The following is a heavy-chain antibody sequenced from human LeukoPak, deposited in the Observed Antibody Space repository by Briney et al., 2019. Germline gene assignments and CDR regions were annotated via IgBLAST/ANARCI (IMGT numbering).Heavy chain of an antibody. J-gene: IGHJ4*02. CDR2: ISSSSGTI. V-gene: IGHV3-48*01. Sequence: GGSLRLSCAASGFTFSSYSMNWVRQAPGKGLEWVSYISSSSGTIYYADSVKGRFTISRDNAKNSLYLQMNSLRAEDTAVHYCARERGYSYGYSDYWGQGTLVTVSS. D-gene: IGHD5-18*01. CDR3: ARERGYSYGYSDY. CDR1: GFTFSSYS.